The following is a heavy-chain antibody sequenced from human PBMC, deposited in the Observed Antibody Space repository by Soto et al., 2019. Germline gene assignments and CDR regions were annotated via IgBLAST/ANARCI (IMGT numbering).Heavy chain of an antibody. CDR2: IYHSGST. D-gene: IGHD3-9*01. CDR3: AREYYDILTGRNNWFDP. J-gene: IGHJ5*02. Sequence: PSETLSLTCAVSGGSISSGGYSWSWIRQPPGKGLEWIGYIYHSGSTYYNPSLKSRVTISVDRSKNQFSLKLSSVTAADTAVYYCAREYYDILTGRNNWFDPWGQGTLVTVSS. CDR1: GGSISSGGYS. V-gene: IGHV4-30-2*01.